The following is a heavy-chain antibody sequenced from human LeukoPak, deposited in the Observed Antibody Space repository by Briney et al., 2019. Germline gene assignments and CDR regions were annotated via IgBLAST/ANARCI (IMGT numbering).Heavy chain of an antibody. CDR2: IYYSGGT. CDR1: GYSISSGYY. CDR3: ARDGSSGSYYYYMDV. V-gene: IGHV4-61*01. Sequence: SETMSLTCSVSGYSISSGYYWGWTRQPPGKGLEWIGYIYYSGGTNYNPSLKSRVTISVDTSKNQFSLKLNSVTAADTAVYYCARDGSSGSYYYYMDVWGKGTTVTVSS. D-gene: IGHD3-22*01. J-gene: IGHJ6*03.